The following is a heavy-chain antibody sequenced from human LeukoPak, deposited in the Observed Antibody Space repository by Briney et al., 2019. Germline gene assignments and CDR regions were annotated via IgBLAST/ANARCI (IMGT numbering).Heavy chain of an antibody. Sequence: SETLSLTCTVSGGSISSYYWPWIRQSPGKRLEWIGYRYSSGSANYNPSLGSRVTISIDASKNQISLRLSSVTAADTAVYYCARGGGIGYNFYWGRGTLVTVSS. J-gene: IGHJ4*02. D-gene: IGHD5-24*01. V-gene: IGHV4-59*01. CDR1: GGSISSYY. CDR2: RYSSGSA. CDR3: ARGGGIGYNFY.